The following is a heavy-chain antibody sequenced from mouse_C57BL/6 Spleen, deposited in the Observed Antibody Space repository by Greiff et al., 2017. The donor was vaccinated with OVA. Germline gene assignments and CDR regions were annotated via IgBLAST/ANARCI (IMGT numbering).Heavy chain of an antibody. CDR2: IDPSDSYT. Sequence: VQLQQPGAELVKPGASVKLSCKASGYTFTSYWMQWVKQRPGQGLEWIGEIDPSDSYTNYNQKFKGKATLTVDTSSSTAYMQLSSLTSEDSAVYYCAQTARAMDYWGQGTSVTVSS. D-gene: IGHD3-2*01. V-gene: IGHV1-50*01. CDR3: AQTARAMDY. CDR1: GYTFTSYW. J-gene: IGHJ4*01.